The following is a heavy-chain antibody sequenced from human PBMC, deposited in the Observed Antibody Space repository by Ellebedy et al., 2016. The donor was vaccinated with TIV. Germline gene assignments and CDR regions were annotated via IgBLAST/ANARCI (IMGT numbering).Heavy chain of an antibody. CDR3: ARRPRLGAGDAFDL. V-gene: IGHV4-39*02. Sequence: MPSETLSLTCTVSGGSITSTSYYWGWIRQPPGKGLEWVGSIYSRGIIYYNPSLKSRGTISVGTSKNHFSLKLDAVTAADTAVYYCARRPRLGAGDAFDLWGQGTMVTVSS. CDR1: GGSITSTSYY. CDR2: IYSRGII. J-gene: IGHJ3*01. D-gene: IGHD6-19*01.